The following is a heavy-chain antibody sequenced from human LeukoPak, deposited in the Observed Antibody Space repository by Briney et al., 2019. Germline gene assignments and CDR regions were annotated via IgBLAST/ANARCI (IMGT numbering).Heavy chain of an antibody. CDR2: ISSLGFAI. D-gene: IGHD3-10*01. CDR1: GFLFKTYG. J-gene: IGHJ4*02. CDR3: ARGPKDERSGEFDY. Sequence: GGSLRLSCEASGFLFKTYGMNWVRQAPGKGLEWISSISSLGFAISYADSVQGRFIISRDNAKNSLYLQMNSLRAEDTAVYYCARGPKDERSGEFDYWGQGTLVTVSS. V-gene: IGHV3-48*03.